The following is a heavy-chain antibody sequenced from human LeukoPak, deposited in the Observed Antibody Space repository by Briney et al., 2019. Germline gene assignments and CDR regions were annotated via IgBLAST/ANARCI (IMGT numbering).Heavy chain of an antibody. CDR1: GFSFRSYG. J-gene: IGHJ4*02. CDR2: IRYDESNL. V-gene: IGHV3-30*02. D-gene: IGHD1/OR15-1a*01. CDR3: ANKKGNWYNDH. Sequence: GGSLRLSCAASGFSFRSYGMHWVRQAPGKGLERVSFIRYDESNLYYADSVKGRFTISRDNSKNTLYLQMNSLRVEDTAVYYCANKKGNWYNDHWGQGTLVTVSS.